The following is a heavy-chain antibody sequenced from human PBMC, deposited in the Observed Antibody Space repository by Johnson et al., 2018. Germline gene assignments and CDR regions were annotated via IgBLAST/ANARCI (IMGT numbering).Heavy chain of an antibody. CDR3: ARVPYDFWSGYSPYYYYYMDV. D-gene: IGHD3-3*01. CDR2: IYYSGST. J-gene: IGHJ6*03. CDR1: GGSISSNY. V-gene: IGHV4-59*01. Sequence: QVQLQESGPGLVKPSETLSLTCTVSGGSISSNYWSWIRQPPGKGLEWIGYIYYSGSTNYNPSLKSRVTISVDTSKNPFSLNLSSVTAADTAVYYCARVPYDFWSGYSPYYYYYMDVWGKGTTVTVSS.